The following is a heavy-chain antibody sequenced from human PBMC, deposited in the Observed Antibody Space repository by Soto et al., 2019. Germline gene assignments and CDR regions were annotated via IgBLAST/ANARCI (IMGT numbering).Heavy chain of an antibody. D-gene: IGHD3-16*01. Sequence: PEETLSLTCTVSGGSISSSSSYWGWIRQPPGKGLEWIGSIYYSGLTYYNPSLKSRVTIAVDTSKNQFSLKLSSVTAADTAVYYCARWGYYYYGMDVWGQGTTVTVSS. CDR1: GGSISSSSSY. J-gene: IGHJ6*02. CDR3: ARWGYYYYGMDV. CDR2: IYYSGLT. V-gene: IGHV4-39*01.